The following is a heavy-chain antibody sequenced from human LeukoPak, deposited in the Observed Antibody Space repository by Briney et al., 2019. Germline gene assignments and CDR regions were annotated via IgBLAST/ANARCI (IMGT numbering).Heavy chain of an antibody. CDR3: ARHRPAAYTSGFYALNWFDP. Sequence: PSETLSLTCTVSGDSMNRSDHYWAWIRQTPGKGLEWIGSIYYSGGTYYNPSLTGRVTISIDASKEHFSLNLVSMTAADTALYYCARHRPAAYTSGFYALNWFDPWGQGTLVIVSS. J-gene: IGHJ5*02. CDR2: IYYSGGT. V-gene: IGHV4-39*07. D-gene: IGHD5-12*01. CDR1: GDSMNRSDHY.